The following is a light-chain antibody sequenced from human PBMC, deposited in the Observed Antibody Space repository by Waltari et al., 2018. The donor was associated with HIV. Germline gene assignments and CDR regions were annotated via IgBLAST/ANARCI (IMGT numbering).Light chain of an antibody. Sequence: DVHMTQSPSSLSASVGARVTITCRASLPISNSLAWYQQKPGKAPKPLVYGTSRLESGVPSRFSGSGSGTDYTLTISSLQPEDFASYYCQQYYSIPNTFGQGTKLEIK. CDR2: GTS. V-gene: IGKV1-NL1*01. CDR3: QQYYSIPNT. CDR1: LPISNS. J-gene: IGKJ2*01.